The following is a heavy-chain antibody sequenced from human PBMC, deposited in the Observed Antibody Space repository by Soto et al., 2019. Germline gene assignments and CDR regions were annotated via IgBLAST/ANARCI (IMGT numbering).Heavy chain of an antibody. V-gene: IGHV5-51*01. CDR3: ARPLVVVAATPLWFDP. J-gene: IGHJ5*02. D-gene: IGHD2-15*01. CDR2: IYPGDSDT. Sequence: PWESLKISCKGSGYSFTSYWIGWVRQMPGKGLEWMGIIYPGDSDTRYSPSFQGQVTISADKSISTAYLQWSSLKASDPAMYYCARPLVVVAATPLWFDPWGQGTLVTVSS. CDR1: GYSFTSYW.